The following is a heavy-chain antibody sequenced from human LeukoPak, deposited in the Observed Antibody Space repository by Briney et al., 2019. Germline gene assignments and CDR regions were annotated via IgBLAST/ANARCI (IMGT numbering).Heavy chain of an antibody. J-gene: IGHJ4*02. CDR2: IYHNGNT. D-gene: IGHD3-10*01. CDR1: TYSISSGYY. Sequence: SETLSLTCTVSTYSISSGYYWGWIRQPPGKGLEWIGNIYHNGNTYYNPSLKSRVTISIDTSKNQFSLQLSSVTAADTAVYYCARTGSGNYYRPFDFWGQGTLVAVSS. V-gene: IGHV4-38-2*02. CDR3: ARTGSGNYYRPFDF.